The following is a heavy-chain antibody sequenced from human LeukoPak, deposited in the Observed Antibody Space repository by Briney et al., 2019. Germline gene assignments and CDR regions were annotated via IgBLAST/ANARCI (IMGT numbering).Heavy chain of an antibody. J-gene: IGHJ6*02. CDR3: ARDSYSSGWNPVDGMDV. V-gene: IGHV3-66*02. CDR1: GFTVSSNY. Sequence: GGSLRLSCAASGFTVSSNYMRWLRQAPGKGLEGVSVIYSGGSTYYADPVKGRFTISRDNSKNTLYLQMNSLRAEDTAVYYCARDSYSSGWNPVDGMDVWGQGTTVTVSS. CDR2: IYSGGST. D-gene: IGHD6-19*01.